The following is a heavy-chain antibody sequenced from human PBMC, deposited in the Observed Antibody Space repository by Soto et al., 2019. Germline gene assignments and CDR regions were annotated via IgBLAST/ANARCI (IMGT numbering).Heavy chain of an antibody. V-gene: IGHV4-4*02. CDR3: ARSGGGEDY. CDR2: IYHSGST. J-gene: IGHJ4*02. Sequence: QVQLQESGPGLVKPSGTLSLSCAVSGGSISSSHWWTWVRQPPGKGLEWIGEIYHSGSTNYNPSLKRRVTISVETARSRFPLDLSSVTPADTAVYYCARSGGGEDYWGQGILVTVSS. D-gene: IGHD3-16*01. CDR1: GGSISSSHW.